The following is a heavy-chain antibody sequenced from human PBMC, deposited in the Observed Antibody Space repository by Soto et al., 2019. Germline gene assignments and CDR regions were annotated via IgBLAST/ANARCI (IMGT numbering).Heavy chain of an antibody. J-gene: IGHJ6*03. Sequence: LSLTCTVSGGSISSGGYYWSWIRQHPGKGLEWIGYIYYSGSTYYNPSLKSRVTISVDTSKNQFSLKLSSVTAADTAVYYCARCSSGWYGGEYYYYYYMDVWGKGTTVTVSS. CDR3: ARCSSGWYGGEYYYYYYMDV. CDR2: IYYSGST. V-gene: IGHV4-31*03. CDR1: GGSISSGGYY. D-gene: IGHD6-19*01.